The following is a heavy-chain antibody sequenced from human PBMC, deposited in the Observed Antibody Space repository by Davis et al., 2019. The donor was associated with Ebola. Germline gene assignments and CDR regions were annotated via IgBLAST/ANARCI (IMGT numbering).Heavy chain of an antibody. Sequence: GGSLRLSCAASGFTFSSYAMSWVRQAPGKGLEWVSGVSGSGDSTYYADSVKGRFTISRGNSKNTLYLQMNSLRAEDTAVYYCARLGDIVVVVAAPFDYWGQGTLVTVSS. CDR3: ARLGDIVVVVAAPFDY. J-gene: IGHJ4*02. CDR2: VSGSGDST. D-gene: IGHD2-15*01. V-gene: IGHV3-23*01. CDR1: GFTFSSYA.